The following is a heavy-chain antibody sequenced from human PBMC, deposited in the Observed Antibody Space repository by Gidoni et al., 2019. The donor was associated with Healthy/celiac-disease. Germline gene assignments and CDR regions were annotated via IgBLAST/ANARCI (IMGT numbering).Heavy chain of an antibody. V-gene: IGHV4-34*01. CDR2: INHSGST. CDR3: AREYYYDSSGYYGS. J-gene: IGHJ5*02. CDR1: GGSFSGYY. Sequence: QVQLQQWGAGLLKPSETLSLTCAVYGGSFSGYYWSWIRQPPGKGLEWIGEINHSGSTNYNPSLKSRVTISVDTSKNQFSLKLSSVTAADTAVYYCAREYYYDSSGYYGSWGQGTLVTVSS. D-gene: IGHD3-22*01.